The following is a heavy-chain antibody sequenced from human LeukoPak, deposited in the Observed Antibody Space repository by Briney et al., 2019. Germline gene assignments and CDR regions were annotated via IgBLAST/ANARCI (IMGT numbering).Heavy chain of an antibody. CDR3: AKDIQLST. CDR2: ISFSGDNS. Sequence: GGSLRLSCAASGFNFRDASMTWVRQAPGKGLEWVSLISFSGDNSYYADSVKGRFTISRDNSKNALSLQMNSLRVEDTAIYYCAKDIQLSTWGLGTMVTVSS. D-gene: IGHD5-24*01. CDR1: GFNFRDAS. V-gene: IGHV3-23*01. J-gene: IGHJ3*01.